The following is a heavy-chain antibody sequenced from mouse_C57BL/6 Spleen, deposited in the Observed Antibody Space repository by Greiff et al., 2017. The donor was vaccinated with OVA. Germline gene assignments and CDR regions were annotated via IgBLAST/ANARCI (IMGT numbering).Heavy chain of an antibody. D-gene: IGHD1-1*01. CDR3: TRGGGSSPYYYAMDY. CDR2: ISSGGDYI. J-gene: IGHJ4*01. V-gene: IGHV5-9-1*02. Sequence: EVQLVESGAGLVKPGGSLKLSCAASGFTFSSYAMSWVRQTPEKRLEWVAYISSGGDYIYYADTVKGRFTISRDNARNTLYLQMSSLKSEDTAMYYCTRGGGSSPYYYAMDYWGQGTSVTVSS. CDR1: GFTFSSYA.